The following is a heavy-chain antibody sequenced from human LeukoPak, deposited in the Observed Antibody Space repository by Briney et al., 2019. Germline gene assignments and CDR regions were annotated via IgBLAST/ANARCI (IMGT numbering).Heavy chain of an antibody. CDR3: ARLYGSGSSSYFDY. V-gene: IGHV1-69*05. Sequence: ASVKVSCKASGGTFSSYAISWVRQAPGQGLEWMGGIIPIFGTANYAQKFQGRVTITTDESTSTAYMELSSLRSEDTAVYYCARLYGSGSSSYFDYWGQGTLVTVSS. D-gene: IGHD3-10*01. CDR2: IIPIFGTA. CDR1: GGTFSSYA. J-gene: IGHJ4*02.